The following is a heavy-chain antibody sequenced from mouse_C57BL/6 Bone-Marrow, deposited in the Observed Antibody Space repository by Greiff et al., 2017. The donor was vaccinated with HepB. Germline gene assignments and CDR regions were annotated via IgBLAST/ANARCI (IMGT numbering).Heavy chain of an antibody. Sequence: DVKLVESGPGLAKPSQTLSLTCSVTGYSITSDYWNWIRKFPGNKLEYMGYISYSGSTYYNPSLKSRISITRYTSKNLYYLQLNSVTTEDTATYYCARIYYYGSSGVWYFDVWGTGTTVTVSS. CDR1: GYSITSDY. D-gene: IGHD1-1*01. J-gene: IGHJ1*03. CDR2: ISYSGST. V-gene: IGHV3-8*01. CDR3: ARIYYYGSSGVWYFDV.